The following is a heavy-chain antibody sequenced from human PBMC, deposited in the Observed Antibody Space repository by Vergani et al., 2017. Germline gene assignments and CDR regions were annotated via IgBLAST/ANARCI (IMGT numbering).Heavy chain of an antibody. J-gene: IGHJ6*03. D-gene: IGHD2-2*01. Sequence: EVQLLESGGGLVQPGGSLRVSCAASGFTFSSYSMNWVRQAPGKGLEWVSSISSSSSYIYYADSVKGRFTISRDNAKNSLYLQMNSLRAEDTAVYYCARVAFRYCSSTSCYVSVPQYYYYYMDVWGKGTTVTVSS. CDR2: ISSSSSYI. V-gene: IGHV3-21*01. CDR1: GFTFSSYS. CDR3: ARVAFRYCSSTSCYVSVPQYYYYYMDV.